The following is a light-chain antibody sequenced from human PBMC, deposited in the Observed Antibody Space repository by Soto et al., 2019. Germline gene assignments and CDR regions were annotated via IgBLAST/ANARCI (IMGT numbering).Light chain of an antibody. CDR2: GAS. CDR3: QQANSFPIT. V-gene: IGKV1-12*01. CDR1: QDVSTW. Sequence: DIQMTQSPSSLSASVGDRVTITCQASQDVSTWLAWYQQKAGKAPNLLIYGASNLHSGVPSRFSGSGSGTNFTLTISSLQPEDFATYYCQQANSFPITFGQGTRLEIK. J-gene: IGKJ5*01.